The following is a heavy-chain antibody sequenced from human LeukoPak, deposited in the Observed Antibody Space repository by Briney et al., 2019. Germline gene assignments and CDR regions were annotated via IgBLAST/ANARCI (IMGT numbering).Heavy chain of an antibody. J-gene: IGHJ4*02. Sequence: GGSLRLSCAASGFTFSSYAMHWVRQAPGKGLEWVAVISYDGSNKYYADSVKGRFTISRDNSKNTLYLQMNSLRAEDTAVYYCAREMFPQFPSDTWATTDYWGQGTLVTVSS. D-gene: IGHD1-14*01. CDR2: ISYDGSNK. V-gene: IGHV3-30*04. CDR3: AREMFPQFPSDTWATTDY. CDR1: GFTFSSYA.